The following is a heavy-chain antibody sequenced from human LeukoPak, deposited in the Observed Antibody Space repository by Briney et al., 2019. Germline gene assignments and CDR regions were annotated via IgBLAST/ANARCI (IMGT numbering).Heavy chain of an antibody. D-gene: IGHD1-26*01. CDR3: ASWAGLGSYYFLSRFDDAFDI. CDR2: IKQDGSEK. Sequence: GGSLRLSCAASGFTFSSYTMNWVRQAPGKGLEWVANIKQDGSEKYYVDSVKGRFTISRDNAKNSLYLQMNSLRAEDTAVYYCASWAGLGSYYFLSRFDDAFDIWGQGTMVTVSS. V-gene: IGHV3-7*01. J-gene: IGHJ3*02. CDR1: GFTFSSYT.